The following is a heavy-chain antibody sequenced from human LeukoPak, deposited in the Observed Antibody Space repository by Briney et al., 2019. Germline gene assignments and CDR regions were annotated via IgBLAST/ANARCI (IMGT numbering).Heavy chain of an antibody. Sequence: GGSLRLSCAVSGFRVSDYYMSWVRQAPGKGLEWVGLIRDSGEAFYADFARGRFAISRDESENTLYLQMNSLRVEDTAVYYCAREGPRIVGATTEVGEAFDIWGQGTMVTVSS. CDR2: IRDSGEA. J-gene: IGHJ3*02. D-gene: IGHD1-26*01. V-gene: IGHV3-53*01. CDR1: GFRVSDYY. CDR3: AREGPRIVGATTEVGEAFDI.